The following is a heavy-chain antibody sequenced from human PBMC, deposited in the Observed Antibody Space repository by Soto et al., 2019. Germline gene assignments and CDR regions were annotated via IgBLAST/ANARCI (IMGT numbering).Heavy chain of an antibody. CDR3: AKDADPYGDLYYYYGMDV. D-gene: IGHD4-17*01. CDR1: GFTFSSYG. CDR2: ISYDGSNK. Sequence: GGSLRLSCAASGFTFSSYGMHWVRQAPGKGLEWVAVISYDGSNKYYADSVKGRFTISRDNSKNTLYLQMNSLRAEDTAVYYCAKDADPYGDLYYYYGMDVWGQGTTVTVSS. V-gene: IGHV3-30*18. J-gene: IGHJ6*02.